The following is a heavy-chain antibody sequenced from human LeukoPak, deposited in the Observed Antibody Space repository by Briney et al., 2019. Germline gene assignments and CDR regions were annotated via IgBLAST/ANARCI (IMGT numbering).Heavy chain of an antibody. CDR3: ARQSPTPVPINDAFDI. CDR2: IYYSGST. D-gene: IGHD4-17*01. V-gene: IGHV4-59*08. J-gene: IGHJ3*02. Sequence: PSETLSLTCTVSGGSISSYYWSWIRQPPGKGLEWIGYIYYSGSTNYNPSLESRVTISVDTSKNQFSLKLSSVTAADTAVYYCARQSPTPVPINDAFDIWGQGTMVTVSS. CDR1: GGSISSYY.